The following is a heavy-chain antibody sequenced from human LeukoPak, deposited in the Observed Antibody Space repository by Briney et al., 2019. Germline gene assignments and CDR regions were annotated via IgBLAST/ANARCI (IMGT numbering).Heavy chain of an antibody. D-gene: IGHD3-10*02. CDR3: AAYVNLDY. Sequence: GGSLRLSCAASGFRFDDSAMHWVRQPPGKGREWVSLISGDGDSTFYADSVRGRFTISRDNSKNSLYLQMNSLRPEDTALYYCAAYVNLDYWGQGTLVTASS. CDR1: GFRFDDSA. CDR2: ISGDGDST. V-gene: IGHV3-43*02. J-gene: IGHJ4*02.